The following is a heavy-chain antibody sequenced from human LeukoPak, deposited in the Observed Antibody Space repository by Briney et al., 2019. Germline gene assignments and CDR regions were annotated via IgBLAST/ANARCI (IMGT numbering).Heavy chain of an antibody. J-gene: IGHJ4*02. CDR2: IKQDGSEK. D-gene: IGHD3-3*01. CDR3: ARDHGDTLWRGFLD. CDR1: GFTFSAYS. Sequence: GGSLRLSCAASGFTFSAYSMNWVRQAPGKGLEWVANIKQDGSEKYYVDSVKGRFTISRDNAKNSLYLQMSSLRAEDTAVYYCARDHGDTLWRGFLDWGQGTLVTVSS. V-gene: IGHV3-7*03.